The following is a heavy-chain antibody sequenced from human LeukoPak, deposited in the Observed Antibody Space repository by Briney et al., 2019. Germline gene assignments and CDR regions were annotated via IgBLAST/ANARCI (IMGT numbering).Heavy chain of an antibody. CDR3: ARDQEGFDY. Sequence: EASVKVSCKALGYTFTSYYIHWVRQAPGQGLEWMGMIYPRDGSTSYAQKFQGRVTVTRDTSTSTVHMELSGLRSEDTAVYYCARDQEGFDYWGQGTLVTVSS. CDR1: GYTFTSYY. CDR2: IYPRDGST. V-gene: IGHV1-46*01. J-gene: IGHJ4*02.